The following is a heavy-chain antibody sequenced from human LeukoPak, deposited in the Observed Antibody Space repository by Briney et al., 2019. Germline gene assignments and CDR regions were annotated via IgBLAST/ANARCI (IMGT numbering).Heavy chain of an antibody. V-gene: IGHV4-4*02. CDR2: VSLTGLT. CDR3: ARDLTRDSSGLSDAFEI. Sequence: PSETLSLTCGVSGGSITRTNWWSWVRQPPGQGLEWIGEVSLTGLTNYNPSLSSRVIMALDTSKNHLSLNLTSVTAADTAVYFCARDLTRDSSGLSDAFEIWGQGTMVTVSS. CDR1: GGSITRTNW. J-gene: IGHJ3*02. D-gene: IGHD6-19*01.